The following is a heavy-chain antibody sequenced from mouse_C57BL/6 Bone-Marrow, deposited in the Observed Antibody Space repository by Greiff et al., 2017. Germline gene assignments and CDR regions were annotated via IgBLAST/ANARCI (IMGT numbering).Heavy chain of an antibody. CDR2: ISNLAYSI. D-gene: IGHD4-1*01. CDR1: GFTFSDYG. CDR3: ASRNWDEDYFDY. J-gene: IGHJ2*01. Sequence: EVQGVESGGGLVQPGGSLKLSCAASGFTFSDYGMAWVRQAPRKGPEWVAFISNLAYSIYYADPVTGRFTISRENAKNTLYLVMGRLRSEDTAMYYCASRNWDEDYFDYWGQGTTLTVSS. V-gene: IGHV5-15*01.